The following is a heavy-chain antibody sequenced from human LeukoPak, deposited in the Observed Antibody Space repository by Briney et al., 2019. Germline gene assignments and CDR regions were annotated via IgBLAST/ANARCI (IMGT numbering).Heavy chain of an antibody. CDR2: ISAYNGNT. CDR3: ARDLIAVRPNWFDP. V-gene: IGHV1-18*01. J-gene: IGHJ5*02. D-gene: IGHD6-6*01. Sequence: ASVKVSCKASGYTFSTYGISWGRHAPGQGLEWIGWISAYNGNTSYAQKLQGRVTMTTDTSTSTAYLELRSLRSDDTAVYYCARDLIAVRPNWFDPWGQGTLVTVSS. CDR1: GYTFSTYG.